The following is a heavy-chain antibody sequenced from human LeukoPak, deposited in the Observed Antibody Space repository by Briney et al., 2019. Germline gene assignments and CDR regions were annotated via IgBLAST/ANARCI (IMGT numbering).Heavy chain of an antibody. V-gene: IGHV3-53*01. CDR2: LYRGDSA. J-gene: IGHJ4*02. Sequence: GGSLRLSCAASGFTVSSSYVYWVRQAPGKGLEWVSFLYRGDSAIYAESVRGRFTISRDNSKNTLYLLMNSLIPEDTAVYYCAREVVSTPSYFDSWGQGTLVTVSS. CDR1: GFTVSSSY. CDR3: AREVVSTPSYFDS. D-gene: IGHD2-15*01.